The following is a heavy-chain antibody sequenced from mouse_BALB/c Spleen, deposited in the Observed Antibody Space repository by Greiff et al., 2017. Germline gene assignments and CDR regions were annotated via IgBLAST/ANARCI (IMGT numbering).Heavy chain of an antibody. J-gene: IGHJ4*01. Sequence: DVQLVESGGGLVKPGGSLKLSCAASGFTFSSYAMSWVRQTPEKRLEWVATISSGGSYTYYPDSVKGRFTISRDNAKNTLYLQMSSLRSEDTAMYYCARHGTTSYAMDYWGQGTSVTVSS. V-gene: IGHV5-9-3*01. CDR1: GFTFSSYA. CDR2: ISSGGSYT. CDR3: ARHGTTSYAMDY. D-gene: IGHD1-1*01.